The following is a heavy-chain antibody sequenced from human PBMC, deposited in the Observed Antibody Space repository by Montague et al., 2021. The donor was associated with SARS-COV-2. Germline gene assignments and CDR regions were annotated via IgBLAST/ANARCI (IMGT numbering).Heavy chain of an antibody. CDR3: ARTEYNWNDWFDP. CDR1: GGSISSYY. CDR2: IFHSGIT. J-gene: IGHJ5*02. V-gene: IGHV4-59*13. Sequence: SQSLSLICSVSGGSISSYYWSWIRQSPGKGLEWIGYIFHSGITDYNPSLKSRVTISVDMSKNQFSLQLNSVTAADSDVYYCARTEYNWNDWFDPWGQGTLVTVSS. D-gene: IGHD1-20*01.